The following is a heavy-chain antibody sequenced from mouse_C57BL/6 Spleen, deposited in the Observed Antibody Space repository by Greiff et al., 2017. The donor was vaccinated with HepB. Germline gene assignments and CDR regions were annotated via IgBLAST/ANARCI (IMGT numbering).Heavy chain of an antibody. CDR1: GYTFTSYW. J-gene: IGHJ2*01. CDR2: IDPSDSYT. CDR3: AREGNPYYFDY. V-gene: IGHV1-50*01. D-gene: IGHD2-1*01. Sequence: QVQLQQPGAELVKPGASVKLSCKASGYTFTSYWMQWVKQRPGQGLEWIGEIDPSDSYTNYNQKFKGKATLTVDTSSSTAYMQLSSLTSEDSAVYYCAREGNPYYFDYWGQGTTLTVSS.